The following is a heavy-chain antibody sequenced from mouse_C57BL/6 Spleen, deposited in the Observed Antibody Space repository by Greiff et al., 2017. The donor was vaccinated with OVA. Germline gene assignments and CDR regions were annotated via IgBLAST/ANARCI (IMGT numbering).Heavy chain of an antibody. D-gene: IGHD2-1*01. J-gene: IGHJ2*01. CDR1: GYAFSSSW. V-gene: IGHV1-82*01. CDR2: IYPGDGDT. CDR3: ARGGNGFDT. Sequence: VQLQQSGPELVKPGASVKISCKASGYAFSSSWMNWVKQRPGKGLEWIGRIYPGDGDTNYNGKFKGKATLTADKSSSTAYMQLSSLTSEDSAVYFGARGGNGFDTWGQATTLPVSS.